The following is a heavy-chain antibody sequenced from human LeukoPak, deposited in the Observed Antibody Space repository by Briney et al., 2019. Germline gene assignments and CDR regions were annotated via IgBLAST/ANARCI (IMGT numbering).Heavy chain of an antibody. CDR1: GGSISSSSYY. D-gene: IGHD3-9*01. V-gene: IGHV4-39*01. Sequence: SETLSLTCTVSGGSISSSSYYWGWIRQPPGKGLEWIGSIYYSGSTYYNPSLKSRVTISVDTSKNQFPLKLSSVTAADTAVYYCARLHVLRYFDWLPSDNWFDPWGQGTLVTVSS. CDR3: ARLHVLRYFDWLPSDNWFDP. CDR2: IYYSGST. J-gene: IGHJ5*02.